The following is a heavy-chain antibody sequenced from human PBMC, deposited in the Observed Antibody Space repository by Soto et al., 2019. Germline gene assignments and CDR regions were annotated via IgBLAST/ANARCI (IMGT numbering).Heavy chain of an antibody. CDR3: GKVLIGATRHADVDS. Sequence: QVQLQESGPGLLAPLETLSLTCSVSGVSLNSGHYYWVWVRQSPGKGLAWIASVYYDESTYYNPSLKSRFTISIDKPRNQFSLTLKSVTAAATAVYYCGKVLIGATRHADVDSWGQGARVTVSS. D-gene: IGHD2-15*01. J-gene: IGHJ4*02. V-gene: IGHV4-39*01. CDR1: GVSLNSGHYY. CDR2: VYYDEST.